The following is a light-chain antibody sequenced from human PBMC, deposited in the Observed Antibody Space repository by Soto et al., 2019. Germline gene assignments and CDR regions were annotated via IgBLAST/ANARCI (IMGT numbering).Light chain of an antibody. CDR3: CSSGGSTPYV. CDR1: SNHVGSYKL. V-gene: IGLV2-23*02. J-gene: IGLJ1*01. Sequence: QSVLTQPASVSGSPGQSITISCTGTSNHVGSYKLVSWYQQHPGKAPKLMIFEVNKRPSGVSNRFSGSKSGNAASLTISGLKVEDDAHYDCCSSGGSTPYVCGTVTRSPS. CDR2: EVN.